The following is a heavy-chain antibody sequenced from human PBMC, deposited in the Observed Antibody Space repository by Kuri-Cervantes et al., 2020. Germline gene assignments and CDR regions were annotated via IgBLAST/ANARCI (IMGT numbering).Heavy chain of an antibody. J-gene: IGHJ4*02. CDR3: ARDQDGIVVVTAIYFDY. CDR2: ITSSSSNI. V-gene: IGHV3-21*05. Sequence: GESLKISCAASGFTFSSYSMDWVRQAPGKGLEWVSYITSSSSNIYYADSVKGRFTISRDNAKNSLYLQMNSLRAEDTAVYYCARDQDGIVVVTAIYFDYWGQGTLVTVSS. D-gene: IGHD2-21*02. CDR1: GFTFSSYS.